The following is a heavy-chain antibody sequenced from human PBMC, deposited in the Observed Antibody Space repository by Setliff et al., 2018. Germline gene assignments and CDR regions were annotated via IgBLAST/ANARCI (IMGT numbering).Heavy chain of an antibody. D-gene: IGHD2-15*01. CDR1: GGSISSNSHY. CDR3: ARGLNTESWTPLY. J-gene: IGHJ4*02. V-gene: IGHV4-39*01. Sequence: KPSETLSLTCTVSGGSISSNSHYWGWIRQPPGKGLEWIGSIHYSGSTYYNPSLESRVTISVDTSKNQFSLKMTSVTAADTAVYYCARGLNTESWTPLYWSPGTLVTVSS. CDR2: IHYSGST.